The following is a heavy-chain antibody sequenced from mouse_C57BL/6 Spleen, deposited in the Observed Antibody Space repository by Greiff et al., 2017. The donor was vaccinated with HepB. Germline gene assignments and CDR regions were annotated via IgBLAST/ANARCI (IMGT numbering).Heavy chain of an antibody. CDR2: ISSGSSTI. CDR1: GFTFSDYG. CDR3: ARVDGYYPYWYFDV. J-gene: IGHJ1*03. V-gene: IGHV5-17*01. D-gene: IGHD2-3*01. Sequence: EVKVVESGGGLVKPGGSLKLSCAASGFTFSDYGMHWVRQAPEKGLEWVAYISSGSSTIYYADTVKGRFTLSRDNAKNTLFLQMTSLRSEDTAMYYCARVDGYYPYWYFDVWGTGTTVTVSS.